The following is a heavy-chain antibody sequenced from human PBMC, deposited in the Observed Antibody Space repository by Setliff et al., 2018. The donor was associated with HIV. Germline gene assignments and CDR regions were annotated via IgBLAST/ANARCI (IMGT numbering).Heavy chain of an antibody. CDR2: IYYHGST. CDR1: GGSISSTNYV. CDR3: VNPSGAMGDFDS. V-gene: IGHV4-39*01. J-gene: IGHJ4*02. D-gene: IGHD3-16*01. Sequence: PSETLSLTCTVSGGSISSTNYVWGWIRQPPGKGLEWIGTIYYHGSTYYNPSLKGRVTISIDTSKNQFSLQLTSVTAADTAVYYCVNPSGAMGDFDSWGQGTLVTVSS.